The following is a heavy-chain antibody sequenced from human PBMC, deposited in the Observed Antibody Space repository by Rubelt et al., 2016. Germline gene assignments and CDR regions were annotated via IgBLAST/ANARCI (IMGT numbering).Heavy chain of an antibody. V-gene: IGHV3-9*01. D-gene: IGHD2/OR15-2a*01. J-gene: IGHJ3*02. CDR2: ISWNSGSI. Sequence: GSGGGLVQPGRSLRLSCAASGFTFDDYAMHWVRQAPGKGLEWVSGISWNSGSIGYADSVKGRFTISRDNAKNSLYLQMNSLRAEDTAVYYCAREILGAFDIWGQGTMVTVSS. CDR1: GFTFDDYA. CDR3: AREILGAFDI.